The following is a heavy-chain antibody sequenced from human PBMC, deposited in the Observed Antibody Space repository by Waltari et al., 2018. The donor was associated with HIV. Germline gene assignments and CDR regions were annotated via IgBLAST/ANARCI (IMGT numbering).Heavy chain of an antibody. CDR3: AKEHQYSHTWYSFYGMDV. D-gene: IGHD6-13*01. V-gene: IGHV3-23*01. CDR1: GFTFSNYA. Sequence: EGQLLESGGGLVQPGGSLRLSCAASGFTFSNYAMNWVRQAPGKGLGCDSCVSVSAYSRCYADSGKGRFTISRDNSQNKLFLQRNSLRADDTAVYFCAKEHQYSHTWYSFYGMDVWGQGTTVTVSS. CDR2: VSVSAYSR. J-gene: IGHJ6*02.